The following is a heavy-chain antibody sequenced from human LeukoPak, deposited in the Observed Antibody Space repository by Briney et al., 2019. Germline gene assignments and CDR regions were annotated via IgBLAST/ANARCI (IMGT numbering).Heavy chain of an antibody. V-gene: IGHV4-34*01. D-gene: IGHD3-10*01. J-gene: IGHJ6*02. Sequence: SETLSLTCAVYGGSFSGYYWSWTRQPPGKGLEWIGEIYHSGSTNYNPSLKSRVTISVDTSKNQFSLKLSSVTAAGTAVYYCARRGGSGSPWDFYYGMDVWGQGTTVTVSS. CDR2: IYHSGST. CDR1: GGSFSGYY. CDR3: ARRGGSGSPWDFYYGMDV.